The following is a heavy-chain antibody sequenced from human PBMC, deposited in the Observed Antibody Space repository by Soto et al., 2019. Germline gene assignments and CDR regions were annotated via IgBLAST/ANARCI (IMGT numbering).Heavy chain of an antibody. CDR2: IYPGDSDT. Sequence: GESLKISCKGSGYSFTSYWIGWVRQMPGKGLEWMGIIYPGDSDTRYSPSFQGQVTISADKSISTAYLQWSSLKASDTAMYYCARLADCSGGSCYGYYYYYYGMDVWGQGTTVT. CDR1: GYSFTSYW. V-gene: IGHV5-51*01. J-gene: IGHJ6*02. CDR3: ARLADCSGGSCYGYYYYYYGMDV. D-gene: IGHD2-15*01.